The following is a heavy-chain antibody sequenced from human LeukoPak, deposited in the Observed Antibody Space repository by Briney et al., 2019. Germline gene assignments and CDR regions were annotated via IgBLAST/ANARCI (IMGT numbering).Heavy chain of an antibody. CDR3: TTIWFGELLDFDY. Sequence: GGSLRLSCAASGFTFSNAWMSWVRQAPGKGLEWVGRIKSKTDGGTTDYAAPVNGRFTISRDDSKNTLYLQMNSLKTEDTAVYYCTTIWFGELLDFDYWGQGTLVTVSS. D-gene: IGHD3-10*01. V-gene: IGHV3-15*01. CDR2: IKSKTDGGTT. J-gene: IGHJ4*02. CDR1: GFTFSNAW.